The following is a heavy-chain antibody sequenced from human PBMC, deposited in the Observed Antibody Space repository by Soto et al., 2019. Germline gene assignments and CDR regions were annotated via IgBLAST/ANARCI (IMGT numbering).Heavy chain of an antibody. CDR1: GGSFSVYY. J-gene: IGHJ6*02. Sequence: SETLSLTWAFDGGSFSVYYRSGISQHPGKGLEAIGKIINTGNTHSQPYLKTPLTRSVDTSKTKFSLRLRYVTAADTAVYYCAREHPTNASSFYGLDVWAQGTTV. D-gene: IGHD2-2*01. CDR3: AREHPTNASSFYGLDV. V-gene: IGHV4-34*12. CDR2: IINTGNT.